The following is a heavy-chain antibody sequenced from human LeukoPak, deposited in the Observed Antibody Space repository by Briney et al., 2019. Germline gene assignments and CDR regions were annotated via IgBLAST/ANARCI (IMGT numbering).Heavy chain of an antibody. Sequence: GGSLRLSCVVSGFTFNSYWMTWVRQAPGQGLEWLANINEDVSEQVYEDSLKGRFTVSRDNAQNSLHLQINGLKIEDTAVYYCARRSGLRLDWSGELLRPRYYYAMDVWGQGTTVTVSS. CDR3: ARRSGLRLDWSGELLRPRYYYAMDV. J-gene: IGHJ6*02. CDR1: GFTFNSYW. D-gene: IGHD3-10*01. CDR2: INEDVSEQ. V-gene: IGHV3-7*01.